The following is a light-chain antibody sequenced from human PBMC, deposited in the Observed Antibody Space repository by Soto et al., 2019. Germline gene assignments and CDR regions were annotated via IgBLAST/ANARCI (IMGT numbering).Light chain of an antibody. V-gene: IGKV1-39*01. CDR2: AAS. J-gene: IGKJ3*01. Sequence: DVQMTQSPSSLSASVGDRVTITCRASQSISSYLNWYQQKPGKAPKLLIYAASSLQSGVPSRFSGSGSGTGFTLPISSLQPEDFSTYYCPPSYRTPLMVTFGPGTKVDIK. CDR1: QSISSY. CDR3: PPSYRTPLMVT.